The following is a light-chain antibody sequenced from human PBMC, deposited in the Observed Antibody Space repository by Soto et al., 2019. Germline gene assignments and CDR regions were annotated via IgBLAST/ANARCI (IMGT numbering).Light chain of an antibody. CDR3: QHYNSYSEA. V-gene: IGKV1-5*03. CDR2: KAS. J-gene: IGKJ5*01. CDR1: QGVSSW. Sequence: DIQMTQSPSSVSASVGDRVTITCRASQGVSSWLAWYQQKPGKAPKLLIYKASTLKSGVPSRFSGSGSGTEFTLTISSLQPDDFATYYCQHYNSYSEAFGQGTRLE.